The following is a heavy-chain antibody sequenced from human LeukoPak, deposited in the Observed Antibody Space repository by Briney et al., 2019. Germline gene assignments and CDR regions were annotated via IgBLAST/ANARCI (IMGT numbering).Heavy chain of an antibody. CDR1: GFTFSSYW. CDR3: ARLMGYETTCDY. J-gene: IGHJ4*02. V-gene: IGHV3-7*01. D-gene: IGHD2-8*01. CDR2: IRPDASED. Sequence: GGSLRLCCAASGFTFSSYWMSWVRQAAGKGLEWVASIRPDASEDYCMDSVKGRFTISRDNAENSLYLQMNSLRVEDTAVYYCARLMGYETTCDYWGQGTLVTVSS.